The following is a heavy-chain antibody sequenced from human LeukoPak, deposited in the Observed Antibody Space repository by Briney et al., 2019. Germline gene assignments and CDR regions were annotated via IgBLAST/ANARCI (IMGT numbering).Heavy chain of an antibody. D-gene: IGHD2-21*02. V-gene: IGHV3-33*08. CDR1: GFTFSTYA. CDR2: IWYDGSNK. J-gene: IGHJ4*02. Sequence: GGSLRLSCAASGFTFSTYAMSWVRQAPGKGLEWVAVIWYDGSNKYYADSVKGRFTISRDNSKNTLYLQMNSLRAEDTAVYYCARDRVVTGYWGQGTLVTVSS. CDR3: ARDRVVTGY.